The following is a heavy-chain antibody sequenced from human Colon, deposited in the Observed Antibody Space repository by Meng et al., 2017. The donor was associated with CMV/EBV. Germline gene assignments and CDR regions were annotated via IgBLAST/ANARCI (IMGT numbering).Heavy chain of an antibody. CDR3: ASTGPLYGLYFCY. V-gene: IGHV3-7*01. CDR2: TNEDGSDK. CDR1: GFTFSQYN. Sequence: GESLKISCVASGFTFSQYNMNWVRQAPGKGLEWVAKTNEDGSDKYYVDSVKGRFTIFRDNAKNSVYLQMNSLRAEDTAVYYCASTGPLYGLYFCYWGQGTLVTVSS. J-gene: IGHJ4*02. D-gene: IGHD2-8*01.